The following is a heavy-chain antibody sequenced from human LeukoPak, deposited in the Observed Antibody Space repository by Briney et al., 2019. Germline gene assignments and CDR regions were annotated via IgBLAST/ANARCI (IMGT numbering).Heavy chain of an antibody. Sequence: GGSLRLSCAASGFTFSNVWMSWVRQVPGKGLEWVGQIVSKIDGGTTDYAAPVKGRFTISRDDSESMLYLQMNSLKIEDTAVYYCTTDEDWNYARKDVWGQGATVIVSS. CDR3: TTDEDWNYARKDV. CDR1: GFTFSNVW. D-gene: IGHD1-7*01. CDR2: IVSKIDGGTT. J-gene: IGHJ6*02. V-gene: IGHV3-15*04.